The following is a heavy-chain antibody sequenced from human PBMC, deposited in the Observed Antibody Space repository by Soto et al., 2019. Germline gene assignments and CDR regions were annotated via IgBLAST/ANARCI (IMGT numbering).Heavy chain of an antibody. V-gene: IGHV3-30-3*01. CDR2: ISYDGTKK. Sequence: PGGSLRLSCAASELTFSNFALHWFRQAPGKGLEWVAVISYDGTKKYYADSVEGRFTLSRDNSKNTLYLQMNSLRVEDTAVYYCVIDREMNGYNYATFDQWGQGTLVTVSS. J-gene: IGHJ4*02. CDR1: ELTFSNFA. CDR3: VIDREMNGYNYATFDQ. D-gene: IGHD5-12*01.